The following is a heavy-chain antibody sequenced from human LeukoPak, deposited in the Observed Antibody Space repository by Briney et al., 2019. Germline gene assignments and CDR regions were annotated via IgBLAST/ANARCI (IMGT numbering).Heavy chain of an antibody. CDR1: GFTFSSYE. CDR2: IGSGGSTI. CDR3: ARINIRWFDP. J-gene: IGHJ5*02. D-gene: IGHD3-10*01. Sequence: PGGSLRLSCAAPGFTFSSYEMNWGRQAPGKGLEWISYIGSGGSTIYKADSVKGRFTISRDNAKNSLYLQMNSLRAEDTAVYYCARINIRWFDPWGQGTLVTVSS. V-gene: IGHV3-48*03.